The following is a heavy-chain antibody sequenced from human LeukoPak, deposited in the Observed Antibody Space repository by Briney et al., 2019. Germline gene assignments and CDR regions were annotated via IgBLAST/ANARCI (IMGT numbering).Heavy chain of an antibody. Sequence: SQTLSLTCTVSGGSISSGGYYWSWIRQPPGKGLEWIGYIYHSGSTYYNPSLKSRVTISVDRSKNQFSLKLSSVTAADTAVYYCARDGGYCSSTSCYLDYWGQGTLVTVSS. CDR1: GGSISSGGYY. CDR2: IYHSGST. CDR3: ARDGGYCSSTSCYLDY. J-gene: IGHJ4*02. D-gene: IGHD2-2*01. V-gene: IGHV4-30-2*01.